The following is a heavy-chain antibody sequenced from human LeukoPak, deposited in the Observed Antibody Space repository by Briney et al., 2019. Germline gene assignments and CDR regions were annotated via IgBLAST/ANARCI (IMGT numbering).Heavy chain of an antibody. CDR2: ISSSSSYL. CDR3: ALLPRELAGEGMDV. D-gene: IGHD3-10*01. V-gene: IGHV3-21*01. CDR1: GFTFSSYS. Sequence: PGGSLRLSCAASGFTFSSYSMNWVRQAPGKGLEWVSSISSSSSYLYYADSVKGRFTISRDNAKNSLYLQMNSLRAEDTAVYYCALLPRELAGEGMDVWGQGTTVTVSS. J-gene: IGHJ6*02.